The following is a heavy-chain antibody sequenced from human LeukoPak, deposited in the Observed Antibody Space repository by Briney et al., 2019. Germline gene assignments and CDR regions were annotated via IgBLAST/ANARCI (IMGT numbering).Heavy chain of an antibody. D-gene: IGHD1-1*01. Sequence: GGSLRLSCAASGFTFSSHWMHWVRQAPGNGLVWVSRINSDGSITTYADSAQGRFTISRDNAKNTLYLQMNSLRVEDTAVYYCARDYNWNPPDYWGQGTLVTVSS. CDR1: GFTFSSHW. CDR3: ARDYNWNPPDY. CDR2: INSDGSIT. J-gene: IGHJ4*02. V-gene: IGHV3-74*01.